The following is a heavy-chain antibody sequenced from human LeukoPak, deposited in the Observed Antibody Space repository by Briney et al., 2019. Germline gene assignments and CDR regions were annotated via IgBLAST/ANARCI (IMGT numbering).Heavy chain of an antibody. J-gene: IGHJ4*02. Sequence: GGSLRLSCAASAFSLNAYNMNWVRQAPGKGLEWVSSISYTGTYIYYADSVKGRFTISRDNSKNTLYLQMNSLRAEDTAVYYCAKPPFGDYFYFDYWGQGTLVTVSS. CDR2: ISYTGTYI. D-gene: IGHD4-17*01. CDR1: AFSLNAYN. V-gene: IGHV3-21*04. CDR3: AKPPFGDYFYFDY.